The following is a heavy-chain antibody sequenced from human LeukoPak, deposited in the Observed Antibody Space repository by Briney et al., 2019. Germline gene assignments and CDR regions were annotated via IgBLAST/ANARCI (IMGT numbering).Heavy chain of an antibody. CDR2: ISSSGSTI. CDR3: ARGAFDY. Sequence: XMXWXRXXXXKGLEWVSYISSSGSTIYYADSVKGRFTISRDNAKNSLYLQMNSLRAEDTAVYYCARGAFDYWGQGTLVTVSS. V-gene: IGHV3-11*01. J-gene: IGHJ4*02. CDR1: X.